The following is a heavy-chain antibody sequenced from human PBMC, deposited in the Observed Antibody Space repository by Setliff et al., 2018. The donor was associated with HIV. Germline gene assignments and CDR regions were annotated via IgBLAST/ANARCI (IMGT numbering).Heavy chain of an antibody. Sequence: ASVKVSCKASGYTFTSYYMHWVRQAPGQGLEWMGIINPSGGSTSYAQKFQGRVTISKDTSKNQVVLTMTNMDPVDTATYYCARMGSSWADAFDIWGQGTMVTVSS. D-gene: IGHD6-13*01. CDR3: ARMGSSWADAFDI. CDR1: GYTFTSYY. V-gene: IGHV1-46*01. J-gene: IGHJ3*02. CDR2: INPSGGST.